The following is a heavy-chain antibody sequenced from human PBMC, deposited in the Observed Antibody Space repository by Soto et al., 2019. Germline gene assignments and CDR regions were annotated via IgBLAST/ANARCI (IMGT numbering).Heavy chain of an antibody. CDR2: ISGGGGST. CDR3: AKASSVVAGRYYFDY. J-gene: IGHJ4*02. Sequence: GGSLRLSCAASGFTFSNYAMTWVRQAPGKGLEWVSTISGGGGSTYYADSVKGRFTISRDNSKNTLYLQMNSLRAEDTAVYYCAKASSVVAGRYYFDYWGRGTLVTVSS. D-gene: IGHD6-19*01. V-gene: IGHV3-23*01. CDR1: GFTFSNYA.